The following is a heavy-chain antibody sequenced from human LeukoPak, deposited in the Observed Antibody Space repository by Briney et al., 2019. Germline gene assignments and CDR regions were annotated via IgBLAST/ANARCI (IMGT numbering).Heavy chain of an antibody. D-gene: IGHD6-13*01. J-gene: IGHJ4*02. V-gene: IGHV1-3*01. Sequence: GASVKVSCKASGYTFTSYDINWVRQAPGQRLEWMGWINPSNDDTKYSQKFQGRVTITRDTSASTAYMELSSLRSEDTALYYCARDQIGVAAAAYWGQGTLVTVSS. CDR2: INPSNDDT. CDR1: GYTFTSYD. CDR3: ARDQIGVAAAAY.